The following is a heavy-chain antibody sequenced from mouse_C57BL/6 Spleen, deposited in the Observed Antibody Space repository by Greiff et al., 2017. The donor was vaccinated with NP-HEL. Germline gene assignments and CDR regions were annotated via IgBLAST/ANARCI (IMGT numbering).Heavy chain of an antibody. J-gene: IGHJ2*01. D-gene: IGHD4-1*01. V-gene: IGHV5-6*01. CDR3: ARHGTGTRFDY. CDR1: GFTFSSYG. CDR2: ISSGGSYT. Sequence: DVQLVESGGDLVKPGGSLKLSCAASGFTFSSYGMSWVRQTPDKRLEWVATISSGGSYTYYPDSVKGRFTISRDNAKNPLYLQMSSLRSEDTAMYYCARHGTGTRFDYWGPGTTLTVSS.